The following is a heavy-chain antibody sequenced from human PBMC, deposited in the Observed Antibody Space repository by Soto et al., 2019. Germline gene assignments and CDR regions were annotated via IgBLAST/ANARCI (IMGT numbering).Heavy chain of an antibody. J-gene: IGHJ6*02. CDR3: AGDEDHGAGLSGGMDV. CDR2: IYHSGTT. CDR1: GGSISSDDFF. Sequence: QVQLQESGPGLVKPSETLSLSCNVSGGSISSDDFFWSWVRQHPARGLEWIGYIYHSGTTYYNPSLQSRTTISLHTSRNQFSQQLRSVTAAATAVYFCAGDEDHGAGLSGGMDVWGQGTPVTGS. D-gene: IGHD3-10*01. V-gene: IGHV4-31*03.